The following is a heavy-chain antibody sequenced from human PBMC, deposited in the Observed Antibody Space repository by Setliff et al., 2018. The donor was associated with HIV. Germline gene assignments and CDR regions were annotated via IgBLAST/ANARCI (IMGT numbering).Heavy chain of an antibody. CDR1: GGSFNTYD. D-gene: IGHD5-12*01. Sequence: SVKVSCKASGGSFNTYDIHWVRQAPGQGLEWMGGIIPIASVPNYSQKFQDRLTITADESTTTVYMDMSSLRSEDTAQYYCARGPLYGYDRGYFDYWGQGTLVTVSS. CDR2: IIPIASVP. CDR3: ARGPLYGYDRGYFDY. V-gene: IGHV1-69*10. J-gene: IGHJ4*02.